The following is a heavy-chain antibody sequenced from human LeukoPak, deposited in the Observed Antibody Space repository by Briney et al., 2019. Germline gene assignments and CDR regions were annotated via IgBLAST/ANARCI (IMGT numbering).Heavy chain of an antibody. CDR1: GFTFTNYA. Sequence: PGGSLRLSCAASGFTFTNYAMSWVRQAPGRGLEWVSAISDSGTSTYYADSVKGRFTISRGNSKNTLYLQMNSLRAEDTAVYYCAKRLELNYWGQGTLVTVSS. V-gene: IGHV3-23*01. J-gene: IGHJ4*02. CDR2: ISDSGTST. CDR3: AKRLELNY. D-gene: IGHD1-7*01.